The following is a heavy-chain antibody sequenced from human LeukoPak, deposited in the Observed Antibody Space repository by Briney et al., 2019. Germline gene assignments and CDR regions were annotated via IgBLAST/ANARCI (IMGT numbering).Heavy chain of an antibody. J-gene: IGHJ4*02. V-gene: IGHV4-39*07. CDR2: IYYSGST. Sequence: PSETLSLTCTVSGSSISSSSYYWGWIRQPPGMGLEWIGSIYYSGSTYYNPSLKSRVTISVDTSKNQFSLKLSSVTAADTAVYYCATSQGLIQTSDYWGQGTLVTVSS. CDR1: GSSISSSSYY. D-gene: IGHD6-19*01. CDR3: ATSQGLIQTSDY.